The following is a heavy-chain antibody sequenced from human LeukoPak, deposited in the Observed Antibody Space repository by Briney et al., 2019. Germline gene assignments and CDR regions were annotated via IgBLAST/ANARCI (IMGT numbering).Heavy chain of an antibody. CDR1: GFTFSSYG. V-gene: IGHV3-30*18. J-gene: IGHJ4*02. Sequence: GGSLRLSCAASGFTFSSYGMHWVRQAPGKGLEWVAVISYDGSNKYYADSVKGRFTISRDNSKNTLYLQMNSLRAEDTAVYYCAKDFYWNDRTRSDYWGQGTLVTVSS. CDR2: ISYDGSNK. D-gene: IGHD1-1*01. CDR3: AKDFYWNDRTRSDY.